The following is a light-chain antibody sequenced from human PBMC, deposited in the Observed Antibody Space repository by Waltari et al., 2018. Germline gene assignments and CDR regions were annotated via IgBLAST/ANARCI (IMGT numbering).Light chain of an antibody. J-gene: IGKJ1*01. CDR3: QNHERLPAM. Sequence: EIVLTQSPGTLSLSPGERATLSCRASQSISRYLAWYQQKPGQAPRLLIYAASSRATGHPRRFRGRWSWTDFSLTISRLEPEDFAVYYCQNHERLPAMFGQGTKVEIK. CDR1: QSISRY. CDR2: AAS. V-gene: IGKV3-20*01.